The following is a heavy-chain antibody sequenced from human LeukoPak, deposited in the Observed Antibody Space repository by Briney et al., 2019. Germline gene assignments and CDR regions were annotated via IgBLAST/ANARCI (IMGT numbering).Heavy chain of an antibody. V-gene: IGHV3-30*02. D-gene: IGHD3-22*01. CDR3: ARDHGYYDSSGYYPGVY. Sequence: GGSLRLSCAASGFTFSSYGMHWVRQAPGKGLEWVVFIRYDGSNKYYADSVKGRFTISRDNSKNTLYLQMNSLRAEDTAVYYCARDHGYYDSSGYYPGVYWGQGTLVTVSS. CDR2: IRYDGSNK. J-gene: IGHJ4*02. CDR1: GFTFSSYG.